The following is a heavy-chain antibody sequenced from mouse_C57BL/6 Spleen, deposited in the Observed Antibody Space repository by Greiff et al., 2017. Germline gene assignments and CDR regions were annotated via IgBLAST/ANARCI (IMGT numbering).Heavy chain of an antibody. V-gene: IGHV1-15*01. CDR1: GYTFTDYE. CDR3: SRKDYDPTYYFDY. D-gene: IGHD2-4*01. Sequence: QVQLQQSGAELVRPGASVTLSCKASGYTFTDYEMHWVKQTPVHGLEWIGAIDPETGGTAYNQKFKGKAILTAAKSSSTAYMVLLSLTSADSAVYYCSRKDYDPTYYFDYWGKGTTLTVSS. CDR2: IDPETGGT. J-gene: IGHJ2*01.